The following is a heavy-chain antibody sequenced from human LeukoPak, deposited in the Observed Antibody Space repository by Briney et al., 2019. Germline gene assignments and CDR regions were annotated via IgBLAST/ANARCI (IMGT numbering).Heavy chain of an antibody. D-gene: IGHD3-22*01. Sequence: GSLRLSCAASGFTFSSYWMSWVRQAPGKGLEWVSVIYSGGNTYYADSVKGRFTISSDKSKNTLYLQLNSLRAEDTAVYYCATTSGYLYGAFDIWGQGTMVTVSS. CDR3: ATTSGYLYGAFDI. J-gene: IGHJ3*02. CDR2: IYSGGNT. V-gene: IGHV3-66*01. CDR1: GFTFSSYW.